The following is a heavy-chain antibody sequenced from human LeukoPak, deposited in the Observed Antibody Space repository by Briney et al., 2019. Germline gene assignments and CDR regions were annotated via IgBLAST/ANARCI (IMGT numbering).Heavy chain of an antibody. CDR3: ARDHRPEIQYYYMDV. V-gene: IGHV3-33*01. Sequence: PGGSLRLSCAASGFRFSNYGMHWVRQAPGQGLEWVAALLYDGNTKHYADSVRGRFPISRDISKNTFYLQMNSLTAEDTAVYYCARDHRPEIQYYYMDVWGKGTTVAVSS. CDR1: GFRFSNYG. CDR2: LLYDGNTK. J-gene: IGHJ6*03. D-gene: IGHD1-14*01.